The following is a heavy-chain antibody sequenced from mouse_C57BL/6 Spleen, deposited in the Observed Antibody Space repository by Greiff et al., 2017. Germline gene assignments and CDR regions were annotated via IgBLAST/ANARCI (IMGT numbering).Heavy chain of an antibody. CDR1: GFNIKDDY. CDR3: TTYYDYPWFAY. Sequence: EVKLVESGAELVRPGASVKLSCTASGFNIKDDYMHWVKQRPEQGLEWIGWIDPENGDTEYASKFQGKATITADTSSNTAYLQLSSLTSEDTAVYYCTTYYDYPWFAYWGQGTLVTVSA. J-gene: IGHJ3*01. V-gene: IGHV14-4*01. D-gene: IGHD2-4*01. CDR2: IDPENGDT.